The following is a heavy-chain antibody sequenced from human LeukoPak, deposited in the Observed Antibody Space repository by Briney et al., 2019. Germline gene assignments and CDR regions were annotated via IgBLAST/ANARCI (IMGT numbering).Heavy chain of an antibody. V-gene: IGHV3-20*01. CDR2: INWNGGST. Sequence: GGSLRLSCAASGFTFDDYGMSWVRQAPGKGLEWVSGINWNGGSTGYADSVKGRFTISRDNAKNSLYLQMNSLRAEDTALYHCARDLGCVLRWPPRGNCSSTSCYAGTYYFDYWGQGTLVTVSS. CDR1: GFTFDDYG. CDR3: ARDLGCVLRWPPRGNCSSTSCYAGTYYFDY. D-gene: IGHD2-2*01. J-gene: IGHJ4*02.